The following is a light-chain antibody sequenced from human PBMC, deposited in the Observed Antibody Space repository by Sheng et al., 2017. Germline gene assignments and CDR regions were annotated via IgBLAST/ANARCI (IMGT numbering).Light chain of an antibody. CDR2: DAS. J-gene: IGKJ5*01. V-gene: IGKV3-11*01. Sequence: EIVLTQSPDTLSLSPGERATLSCRASQSVSSHSLAWYQQKPGQAPRLIIYDASNRATGIPARFSGSGSGTDFTLTISSLEPEDFAVYYCQQRSNWLPITFGQGTRLEIK. CDR1: QSVSSHS. CDR3: QQRSNWLPIT.